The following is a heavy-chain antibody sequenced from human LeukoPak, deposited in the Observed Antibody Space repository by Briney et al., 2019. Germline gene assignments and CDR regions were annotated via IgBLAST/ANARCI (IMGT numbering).Heavy chain of an antibody. Sequence: GGSLRLSCAASGFTSSSYGMHWARQAPGKGLEWVAVIWYDGSNKYYADAVKGRFTISRDNSKNTLYLQMNSLRAEDTAVYYCARGYSYGPPDAFDVWGQGTMVTVSS. D-gene: IGHD5-18*01. CDR3: ARGYSYGPPDAFDV. CDR1: GFTSSSYG. V-gene: IGHV3-33*01. CDR2: IWYDGSNK. J-gene: IGHJ3*01.